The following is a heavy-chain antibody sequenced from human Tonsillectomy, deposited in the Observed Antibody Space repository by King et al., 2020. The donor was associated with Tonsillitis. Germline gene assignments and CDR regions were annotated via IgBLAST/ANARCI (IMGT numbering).Heavy chain of an antibody. V-gene: IGHV3-30-3*01. CDR1: GFTFSSYA. J-gene: IGHJ4*02. CDR2: ISFDGSNK. CDR3: ARDLDYADYVGLDY. D-gene: IGHD4-17*01. Sequence: VQLVESGGGVIQPGRSLRLSCAASGFTFSSYAMHWVRQAPGKGLEWVADISFDGSNKYYADSVQGRFTISRDNSKNTLYLQMNSLRSEDTAMYYCARDLDYADYVGLDYWGQGALVIVSS.